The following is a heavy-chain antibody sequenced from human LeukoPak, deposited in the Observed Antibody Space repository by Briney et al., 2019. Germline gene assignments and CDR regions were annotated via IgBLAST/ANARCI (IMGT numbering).Heavy chain of an antibody. CDR3: AKISTVTENFDH. CDR1: GFAFGNYA. Sequence: PGGSLRLSCAASGFAFGNYAMGWVRQAPGMGLEWVSSIDSSGSYTPSADSVKGRFTISRDNSENTVYLQMNSLRAEDTAVYSCAKISTVTENFDHWGQGTLVTVS. V-gene: IGHV3-23*01. CDR2: IDSSGSYT. D-gene: IGHD4-17*01. J-gene: IGHJ4*02.